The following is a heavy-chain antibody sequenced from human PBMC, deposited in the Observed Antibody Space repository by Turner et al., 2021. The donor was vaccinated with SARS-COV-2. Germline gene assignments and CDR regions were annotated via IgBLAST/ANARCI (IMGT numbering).Heavy chain of an antibody. V-gene: IGHV1-24*01. CDR1: GYTLTELS. CDR3: LGRDIVVVLVASSEVDY. J-gene: IGHJ4*02. D-gene: IGHD2-2*01. Sequence: QVQLVQSGAAVKKPGASVKVSCKVSGYTLTELSMHWVRQAPGKGLEWMGGFDPEDGETNYEQKFQGRVTMTEDTTTDTAYMELSSLRSEDTAVYYCLGRDIVVVLVASSEVDYWGQGTLVTVSS. CDR2: FDPEDGET.